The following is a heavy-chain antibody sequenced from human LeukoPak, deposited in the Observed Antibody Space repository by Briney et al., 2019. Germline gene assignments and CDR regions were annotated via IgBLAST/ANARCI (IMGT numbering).Heavy chain of an antibody. CDR3: ARMYYYDSSGYYSWYFDL. V-gene: IGHV4-59*01. J-gene: IGHJ2*01. CDR1: GGSITSYY. CDR2: IHYSGST. D-gene: IGHD3-22*01. Sequence: NPSETLSLTCTVSGGSITSYYWSWIRQPPGKGLEWIGYIHYSGSTNYNPSLKSRVTISVDTSKNQFSLKLSSVTAADTAVYYCARMYYYDSSGYYSWYFDLWGRGTLVPVSS.